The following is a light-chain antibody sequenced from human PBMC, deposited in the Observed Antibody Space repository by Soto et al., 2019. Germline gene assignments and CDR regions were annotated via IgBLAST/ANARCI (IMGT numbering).Light chain of an antibody. V-gene: IGKV1-5*01. Sequence: DIQMTQSPSTLSASVGDRVTITCWASQSIGSWLAWHQQKPGKAPKLLIFDATYLEIGVPSRFSGSGSGTEFTLTISSLQPDDSATYYCQQYESHSETFGQGTKVEIK. CDR3: QQYESHSET. CDR1: QSIGSW. J-gene: IGKJ1*01. CDR2: DAT.